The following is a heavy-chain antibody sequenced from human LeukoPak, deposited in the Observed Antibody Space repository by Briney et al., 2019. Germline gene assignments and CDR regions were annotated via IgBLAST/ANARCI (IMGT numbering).Heavy chain of an antibody. J-gene: IGHJ4*02. V-gene: IGHV3-30*18. Sequence: GGALRLSCAASGFSFIGFGFHWVRQAPGKGLEWVAVISYDGSDKYYADSVKGRFTIPRDNSKNTLYLQMNSLRTEDTAVYYCAKDKGHCSGGDCSPLGYWGQGTLVSVSS. D-gene: IGHD2-15*01. CDR1: GFSFIGFG. CDR2: ISYDGSDK. CDR3: AKDKGHCSGGDCSPLGY.